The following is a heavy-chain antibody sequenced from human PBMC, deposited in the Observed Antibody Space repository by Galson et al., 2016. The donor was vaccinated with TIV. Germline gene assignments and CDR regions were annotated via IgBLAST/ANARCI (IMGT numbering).Heavy chain of an antibody. CDR1: GFTFSAYA. Sequence: LRLSCAASGFTFSAYAMTWVRQAPGKGLEWVSVVSGNGVSTYYADSVKGRFVISRDNSKSMLYLQMNSLTVDDTAVYYCAKGAAWDTSMGWLGFWFDYWGQGTLVTVSS. CDR3: AKGAAWDTSMGWLGFWFDY. CDR2: VSGNGVST. J-gene: IGHJ4*02. D-gene: IGHD5-18*01. V-gene: IGHV3-23*01.